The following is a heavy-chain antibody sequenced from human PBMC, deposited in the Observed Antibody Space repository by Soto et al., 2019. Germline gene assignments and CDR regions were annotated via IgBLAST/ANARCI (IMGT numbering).Heavy chain of an antibody. Sequence: QVQLQESGPGLVKPSETLSLTCTVSGGSMSGYRWTWIRQSPGKELEFIGSVFDSGSTKSNPSLRSRVAVSMDASKNQFSLTLSSVTATDTAVYYCASCLNSAGSCLRFLRWGQGTLVTVSS. V-gene: IGHV4-59*01. CDR1: GGSMSGYR. CDR3: ASCLNSAGSCLRFLR. D-gene: IGHD2-15*01. CDR2: VFDSGST. J-gene: IGHJ1*01.